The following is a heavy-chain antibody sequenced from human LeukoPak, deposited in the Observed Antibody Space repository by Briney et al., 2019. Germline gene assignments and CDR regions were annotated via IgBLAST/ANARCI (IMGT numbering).Heavy chain of an antibody. CDR3: ARAGGTYYGIAFDI. J-gene: IGHJ3*02. D-gene: IGHD1-26*01. V-gene: IGHV3-7*01. Sequence: GGSLRLSCAASGFTFSSYWMSWVRQAPGKGLEWVANIKQDGSEKYYVDSVMGRFTISRDNAKNSLYLQMNSLRAEDTAVYYCARAGGTYYGIAFDIWGQGTMVTVSS. CDR2: IKQDGSEK. CDR1: GFTFSSYW.